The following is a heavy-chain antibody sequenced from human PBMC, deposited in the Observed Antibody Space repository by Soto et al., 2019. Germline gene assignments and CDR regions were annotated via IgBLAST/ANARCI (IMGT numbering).Heavy chain of an antibody. CDR2: IFHSGST. D-gene: IGHD1-26*01. J-gene: IGHJ6*02. Sequence: SETLSLTCAVSGFSISSGYHWGWIRQPPGKGLEWIGNIFHSGSTYYNPSLKSRVTISVDTSKNQFSLKLSSVTAADTAVYYCARGSWEPGLLYYYYGMDVWGQGTTVTVSS. CDR1: GFSISSGYH. V-gene: IGHV4-38-2*01. CDR3: ARGSWEPGLLYYYYGMDV.